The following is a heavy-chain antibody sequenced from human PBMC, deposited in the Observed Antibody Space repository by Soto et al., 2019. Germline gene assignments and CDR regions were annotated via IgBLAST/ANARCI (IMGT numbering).Heavy chain of an antibody. V-gene: IGHV4-30-2*01. D-gene: IGHD3-22*01. CDR1: GGSISSGGYS. CDR3: ARGDYESSGILFDY. J-gene: IGHJ4*02. Sequence: SETLSLTCAVSGGSISSGGYSWSWIRQPPGKGLEWIGYIYHSGNTYSNPSLKSRVTISVDRSKNQFSLKLSSVTAADTAVYYCARGDYESSGILFDYWGQGTLVTVSS. CDR2: IYHSGNT.